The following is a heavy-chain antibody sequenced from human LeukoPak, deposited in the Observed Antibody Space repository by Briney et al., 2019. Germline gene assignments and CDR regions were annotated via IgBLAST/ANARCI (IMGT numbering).Heavy chain of an antibody. CDR2: IYTDGSRT. CDR3: VRDGRGDYPKFDL. J-gene: IGHJ4*02. Sequence: GGSLRLSCTASGITFSNYWMHWVRQAPGKGLVWVSRIYTDGSRTNYADSVKGRFTISRDNARNTLILEMNSLTAEDTAVYYCVRDGRGDYPKFDLRGQGALVTVSS. D-gene: IGHD4-17*01. V-gene: IGHV3-74*01. CDR1: GITFSNYW.